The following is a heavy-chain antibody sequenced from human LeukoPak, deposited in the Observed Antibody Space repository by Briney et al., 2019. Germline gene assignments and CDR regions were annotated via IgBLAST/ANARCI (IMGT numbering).Heavy chain of an antibody. Sequence: ASVKVSCKASGYTFTSYDINWVRQATGQGLEWMGWMNPNSGNTGYAQKFQGRVTITRNTSISTAYMELSSLRSEDTAVYYCARGKEMATLIFLPWGQGTLVTVSS. D-gene: IGHD5-24*01. V-gene: IGHV1-8*03. CDR1: GYTFTSYD. J-gene: IGHJ5*02. CDR3: ARGKEMATLIFLP. CDR2: MNPNSGNT.